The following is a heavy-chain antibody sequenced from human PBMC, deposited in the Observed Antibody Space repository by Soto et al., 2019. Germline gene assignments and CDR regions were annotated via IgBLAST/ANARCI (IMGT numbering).Heavy chain of an antibody. CDR1: GGTLSIYA. Sequence: SVKVPCKAPGGTLSIYAISLARHSPGQGLEWMGGIIPIFGTANYAQKFQGRVTITADESTSTAYMELSSLRSEDTAVYYCARSRDFMITFGGVIVKDYYYGMDVWGQGTTVTVSS. CDR2: IIPIFGTA. CDR3: ARSRDFMITFGGVIVKDYYYGMDV. D-gene: IGHD3-16*02. J-gene: IGHJ6*01. V-gene: IGHV1-69*13.